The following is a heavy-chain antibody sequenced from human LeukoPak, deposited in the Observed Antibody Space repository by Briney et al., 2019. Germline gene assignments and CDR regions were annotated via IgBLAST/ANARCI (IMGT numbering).Heavy chain of an antibody. CDR3: AHGGLYYLDY. D-gene: IGHD3-10*01. Sequence: GGSLRLSCVASGFTVSSYYVSWVRQAPGKGLEWVSVIYSGGSTYYADSVEGRFTVSRDNPKNTLYLEMKSLRADDTAVYYCAHGGLYYLDYWGQGTLVTVSS. CDR2: IYSGGST. J-gene: IGHJ4*02. CDR1: GFTVSSYY. V-gene: IGHV3-53*01.